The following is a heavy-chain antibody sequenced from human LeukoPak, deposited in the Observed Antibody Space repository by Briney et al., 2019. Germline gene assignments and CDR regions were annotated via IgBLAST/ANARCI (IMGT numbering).Heavy chain of an antibody. Sequence: GGSRQTSGQGSGCIFTSYWIGGVRKLPGKGREGMGIIYPGDDDTRNSPSFEGQVTISADKSISTAYLQWSSLKASDTAMYYCATRRSYCSSTSCSRSHDAFDIWGQGTMVTVSS. V-gene: IGHV5-51*01. J-gene: IGHJ3*02. CDR3: ATRRSYCSSTSCSRSHDAFDI. CDR1: GCIFTSYW. CDR2: IYPGDDDT. D-gene: IGHD2-2*01.